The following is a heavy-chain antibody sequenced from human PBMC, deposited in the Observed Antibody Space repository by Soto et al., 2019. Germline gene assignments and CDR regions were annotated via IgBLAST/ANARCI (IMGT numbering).Heavy chain of an antibody. CDR3: ARIDGGSSGWFSY. J-gene: IGHJ4*02. CDR2: IYYSGST. Sequence: QVHLQESGPGLVKPSQTLSLTCTVSVGSISSGGYYWSWIRQHPGKGLEWIGNIYYSGSTYYNPSLKSRVSISVDTSKNQFSLRLSSVTAADTDVYSCARIDGGSSGWFSYWGQGTLVTVSS. CDR1: VGSISSGGYY. V-gene: IGHV4-31*03. D-gene: IGHD6-19*01.